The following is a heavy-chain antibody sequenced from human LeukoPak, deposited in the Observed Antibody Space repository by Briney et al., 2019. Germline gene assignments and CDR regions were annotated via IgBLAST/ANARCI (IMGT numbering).Heavy chain of an antibody. Sequence: SCTVSGGSISSGGYYWSWIRQHPGKGLEWIGYIYYSGSTYYNPSLKSRVTISVDTSKNQFSLKLSSVTAADTAVYYCANSEGGSGSYFDYWGQGTLVTVSS. J-gene: IGHJ4*02. CDR3: ANSEGGSGSYFDY. V-gene: IGHV4-31*03. D-gene: IGHD3-10*01. CDR2: IYYSGST. CDR1: GGSISSGGYY.